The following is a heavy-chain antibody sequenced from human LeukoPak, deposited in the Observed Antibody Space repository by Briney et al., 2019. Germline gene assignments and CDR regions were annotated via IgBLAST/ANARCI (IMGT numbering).Heavy chain of an antibody. CDR3: AREETTLYWFDP. CDR2: IKPNSGGT. J-gene: IGHJ5*02. Sequence: ASVKVSCKASGYTFTGYYMHWVRQAPGQGLEWMGWIKPNSGGTNYAQKFQGRVTMTRDTSISTAYMELSRLRSDDTAVYYCAREETTLYWFDPWGQGTLVTVSS. CDR1: GYTFTGYY. V-gene: IGHV1-2*02. D-gene: IGHD4-17*01.